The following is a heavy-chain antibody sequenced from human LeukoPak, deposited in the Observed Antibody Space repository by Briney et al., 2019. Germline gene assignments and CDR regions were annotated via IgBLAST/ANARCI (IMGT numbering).Heavy chain of an antibody. CDR3: ARRLSQRYCSSTSCYQYYYYMDV. Sequence: SETLSLTCTVSGGSISSSSYYWGWIRQPPGKGLEWIGSIYYSGSTYYNPSLKSRVTISVDTSKNQFSLKLSSVTAADTAAYYCARRLSQRYCSSTSCYQYYYYMDVWGKGTTVTISS. CDR1: GGSISSSSYY. CDR2: IYYSGST. D-gene: IGHD2-2*01. J-gene: IGHJ6*03. V-gene: IGHV4-39*07.